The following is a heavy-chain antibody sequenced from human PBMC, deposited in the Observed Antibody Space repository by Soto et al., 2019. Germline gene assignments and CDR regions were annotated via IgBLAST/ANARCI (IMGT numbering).Heavy chain of an antibody. V-gene: IGHV3-23*01. CDR3: ARNTYYDFWSGYSPKETYYYYMDV. J-gene: IGHJ6*03. Sequence: PGGSLRLSCAASGFTFSSYAMSWVRQAPGKGLEWVSAISGSGGSTYYADSVKGRFTISRDNSKNTLYLQMNSLRAEDTAVYYCARNTYYDFWSGYSPKETYYYYMDVWGKGTTVTVSS. D-gene: IGHD3-3*01. CDR1: GFTFSSYA. CDR2: ISGSGGST.